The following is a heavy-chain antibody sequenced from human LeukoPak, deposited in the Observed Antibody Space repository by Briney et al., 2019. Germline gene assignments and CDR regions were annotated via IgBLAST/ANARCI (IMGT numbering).Heavy chain of an antibody. CDR2: VDYSGTT. V-gene: IGHV4-39*01. CDR3: ARSPLIRAVPAPMD. CDR1: GDSISSSHYY. Sequence: KPSETLSLTCTVSGDSISSSHYYWGWIRQPPGKGLEWIGSVDYSGTTYYNASLKSRVTMSVDTAKNLFSLSLTSVIAADTAVYYCARSPLIRAVPAPMDWGQGTLVTVSS. D-gene: IGHD2-2*01. J-gene: IGHJ4*02.